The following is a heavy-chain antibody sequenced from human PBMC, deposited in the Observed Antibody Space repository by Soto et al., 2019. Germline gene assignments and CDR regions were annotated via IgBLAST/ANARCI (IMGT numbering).Heavy chain of an antibody. Sequence: QVQPQESGPGLVRPSDTLSLTCAVSGGSINSVNWWRWVRQSPGKGLEWIGEMHPTGSTNYNPSLKSRVTVSMDKSRIHFSLKMYSVTAADTAVYFCARHGHNIYGFDVWGRGTTVTVSS. CDR2: MHPTGST. V-gene: IGHV4-4*02. CDR3: ARHGHNIYGFDV. D-gene: IGHD1-1*01. CDR1: GGSINSVNW. J-gene: IGHJ6*02.